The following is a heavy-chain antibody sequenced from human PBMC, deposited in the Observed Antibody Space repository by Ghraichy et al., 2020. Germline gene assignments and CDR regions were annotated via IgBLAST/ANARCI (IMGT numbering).Heavy chain of an antibody. V-gene: IGHV4-59*01. CDR1: GDSISSYY. J-gene: IGHJ3*02. D-gene: IGHD3-10*01. Sequence: SETLSLTCTVSGDSISSYYWSWFRQLPGKGLEWIGYIYYTGSTNYSPSLKSRVTISVDRSKNQFSLNLSSMTAADTAVYYCARDRRVSTAPYDAFDIWGQGTMVTVSS. CDR2: IYYTGST. CDR3: ARDRRVSTAPYDAFDI.